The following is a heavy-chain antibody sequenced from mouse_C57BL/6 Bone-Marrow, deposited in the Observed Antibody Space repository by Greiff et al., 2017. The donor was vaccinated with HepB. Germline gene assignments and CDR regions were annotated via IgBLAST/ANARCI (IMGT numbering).Heavy chain of an antibody. V-gene: IGHV1-64*01. Sequence: VQLQQPGAELVKPGASVKLSCKASGYTFTSYWMHWVKQRPGQGLEWIGMIHPNSGSTHYNEKFKSKATLTVDKSSSTAYMQLSSLTSEDSAVYYCASYYGSSYQAWFAYWGQGTLVTVSA. J-gene: IGHJ3*01. CDR3: ASYYGSSYQAWFAY. CDR1: GYTFTSYW. CDR2: IHPNSGST. D-gene: IGHD1-1*01.